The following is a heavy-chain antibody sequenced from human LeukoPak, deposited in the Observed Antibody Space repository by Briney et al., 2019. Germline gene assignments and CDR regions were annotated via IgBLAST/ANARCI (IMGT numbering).Heavy chain of an antibody. CDR2: INAGNGNT. CDR3: ARELGVIIYNWFDP. CDR1: VDTFTSYA. J-gene: IGHJ5*02. Sequence: ASVKVSCKASVDTFTSYAMHWVRQAPGQRLEWMGWINAGNGNTKYSQKFQGRVTITRDTSASTAYMELSSLRSEDTAVYYCARELGVIIYNWFDPWGQGTLVTVSS. V-gene: IGHV1-3*01. D-gene: IGHD3-10*01.